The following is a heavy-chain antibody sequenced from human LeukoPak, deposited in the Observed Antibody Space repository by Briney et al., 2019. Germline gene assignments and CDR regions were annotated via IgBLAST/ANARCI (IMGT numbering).Heavy chain of an antibody. D-gene: IGHD3-10*01. J-gene: IGHJ5*02. V-gene: IGHV4-38-2*01. CDR1: GYSISSGYY. CDR3: ARVRQYYGSGSYSGWFDP. CDR2: IYHSGST. Sequence: ASETLSLTCAVSGYSISSGYYWGWIRQPPGKGLEWIGSIYHSGSTYYNPSLKSRVTISVDTSKNQFSLKLSSVTAADTAVYYCARVRQYYGSGSYSGWFDPWGQGTLVTVSS.